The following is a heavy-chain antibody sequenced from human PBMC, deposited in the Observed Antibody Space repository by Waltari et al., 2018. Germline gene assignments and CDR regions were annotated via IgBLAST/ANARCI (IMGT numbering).Heavy chain of an antibody. V-gene: IGHV3-48*04. Sequence: EVQLVESGGGLVQPGGSLRLSCADSGFTFRSYSLNWVRQAPGKGLEWVAYISISSSTIYYADSVKGRFTISRDNAKNSLYLQMNSLRAEDTAVYYCARVEVIPYYYMDVWGKGTTVTVSS. CDR2: ISISSSTI. J-gene: IGHJ6*03. CDR1: GFTFRSYS. CDR3: ARVEVIPYYYMDV.